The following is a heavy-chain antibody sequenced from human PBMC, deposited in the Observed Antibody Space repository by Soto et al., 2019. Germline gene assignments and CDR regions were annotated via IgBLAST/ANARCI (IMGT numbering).Heavy chain of an antibody. CDR3: SRQLAPVNWFDP. D-gene: IGHD6-6*01. V-gene: IGHV4-59*01. Sequence: SETLSLTCTVSGGSISSYYWSWIRQPPGKGLEWIGYIYYSGSTNYNPSLKSRVTISVDTSKNQFSLKLGSVTAADTAVYYCSRQLAPVNWFDPWGQGTLVTVSS. CDR2: IYYSGST. CDR1: GGSISSYY. J-gene: IGHJ5*02.